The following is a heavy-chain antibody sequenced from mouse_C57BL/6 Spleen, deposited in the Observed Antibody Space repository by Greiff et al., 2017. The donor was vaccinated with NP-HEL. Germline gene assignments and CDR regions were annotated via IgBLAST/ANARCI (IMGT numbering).Heavy chain of an antibody. CDR1: GFTFTDYY. Sequence: EVQVVESGGGLVQPGGSLSLSCAASGFTFTDYYMSWVRQPPGKALEWLGFIRNKANGYTTEYSASVKGRFTISRDNSQSILYLQMNALRAEDSATYYCARVYYSNYVGFDYWGQGTTLTVSS. J-gene: IGHJ2*01. V-gene: IGHV7-3*01. CDR3: ARVYYSNYVGFDY. CDR2: IRNKANGYTT. D-gene: IGHD2-5*01.